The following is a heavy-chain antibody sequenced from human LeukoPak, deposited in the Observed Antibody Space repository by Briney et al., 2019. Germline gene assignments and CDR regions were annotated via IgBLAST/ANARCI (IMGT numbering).Heavy chain of an antibody. CDR2: IWYDGSNK. CDR3: ARDSDFWAPENYYGMDV. CDR1: GFTFSSYG. D-gene: IGHD3-3*01. J-gene: IGHJ6*04. V-gene: IGHV3-33*01. Sequence: GGSLRLSCAASGFTFSSYGMHWVRQAPGKGLEWVAVIWYDGSNKYYADSVKGRFTISRDNSKNTLYLKMNSLRAEDTAVYYCARDSDFWAPENYYGMDVWGKGTTVTVSS.